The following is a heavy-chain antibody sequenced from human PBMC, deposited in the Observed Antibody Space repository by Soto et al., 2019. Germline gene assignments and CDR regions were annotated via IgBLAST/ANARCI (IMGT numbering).Heavy chain of an antibody. CDR3: ATSPEITMIVPRDY. Sequence: QPGGSLRLSCAASGFTFSSYAMSWVRQAPGKWLEWVSAISGSGGSTYYADSVKGRFTISRDNSKNTLYLQMNSLRAEDTAVYYCATSPEITMIVPRDYWGQGXLVTVYS. CDR2: ISGSGGST. V-gene: IGHV3-23*01. J-gene: IGHJ4*02. D-gene: IGHD3-22*01. CDR1: GFTFSSYA.